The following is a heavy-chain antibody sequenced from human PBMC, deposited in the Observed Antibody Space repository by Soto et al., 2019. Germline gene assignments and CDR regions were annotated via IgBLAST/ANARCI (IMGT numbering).Heavy chain of an antibody. CDR1: GFTFSSYS. D-gene: IGHD6-19*01. CDR3: TKPSSGWADSFDY. V-gene: IGHV3-48*01. CDR2: ISSSSSTI. Sequence: GSLRLSCAASGFTFSSYSMNWVRQAPGKGLEWVSYISSSSSTIYYADSVKGRFTISRDNAKNSLYLQMNSLRAEDTAVYYCTKPSSGWADSFDYWGQGTLVTVSS. J-gene: IGHJ4*02.